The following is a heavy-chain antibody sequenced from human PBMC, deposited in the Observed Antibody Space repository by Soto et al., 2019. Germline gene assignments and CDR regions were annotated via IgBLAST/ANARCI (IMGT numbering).Heavy chain of an antibody. J-gene: IGHJ4*02. Sequence: QVQLVQSGAEVKKPGAAVKVSCKASRYTFTNYDIDWVRQATGQGLEWMGWMNPNSGNTGNAQKFQGRVTMTRNTSISTAYMELSSLRSEDTAVYYCVRGSSGWYDWGQGTLVTVSS. D-gene: IGHD6-19*01. CDR2: MNPNSGNT. CDR3: VRGSSGWYD. CDR1: RYTFTNYD. V-gene: IGHV1-8*01.